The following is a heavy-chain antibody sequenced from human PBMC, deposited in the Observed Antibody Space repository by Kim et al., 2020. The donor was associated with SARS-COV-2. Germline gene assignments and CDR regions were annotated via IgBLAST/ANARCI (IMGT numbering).Heavy chain of an antibody. CDR2: IYPGDSDT. Sequence: GESLKISCKGSGYSFTSYWIGWVRQMPGKGLEWMGIIYPGDSDTRYSPSFQGQVTISADKSISTAYLQWSSLKASDTAMYYCARQGICGGDCYPFDYWGQGTLVTVSS. CDR1: GYSFTSYW. CDR3: ARQGICGGDCYPFDY. J-gene: IGHJ4*02. V-gene: IGHV5-51*01. D-gene: IGHD2-21*02.